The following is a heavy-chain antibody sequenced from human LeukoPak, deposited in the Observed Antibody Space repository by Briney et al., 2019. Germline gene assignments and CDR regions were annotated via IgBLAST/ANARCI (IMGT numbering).Heavy chain of an antibody. D-gene: IGHD3-10*01. Sequence: VGSLRLSCAASGFTLSSYEMNWVRQAPGRGVERVSYISRSGSTIYYADSVKGGLTIYRENAKNSLYLQMNSLRAEHTAVYYCAELGITISGGVWGKGTTATISS. CDR2: ISRSGSTI. J-gene: IGHJ6*03. CDR3: AELGITISGGV. CDR1: GFTLSSYE. V-gene: IGHV3-48*03.